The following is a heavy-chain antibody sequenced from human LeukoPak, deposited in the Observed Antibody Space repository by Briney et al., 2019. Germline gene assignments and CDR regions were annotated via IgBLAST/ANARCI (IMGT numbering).Heavy chain of an antibody. J-gene: IGHJ4*02. V-gene: IGHV3-7*03. CDR1: GFTFSSYW. CDR2: IKQDGSER. Sequence: PGGSLRLSCAASGFTFSSYWMSWVRQAPGKGLEWVANIKQDGSERNYVDSVKGRFTISRDNAKNSLFLQMNSLRAEDTAVYYCARRAGDYSHPYDYWGQGILVTVSS. CDR3: ARRAGDYSHPYDY. D-gene: IGHD3-22*01.